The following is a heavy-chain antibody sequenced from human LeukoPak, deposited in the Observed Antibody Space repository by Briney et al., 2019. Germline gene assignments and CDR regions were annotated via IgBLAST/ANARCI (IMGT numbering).Heavy chain of an antibody. CDR2: IKSKTDGGTT. D-gene: IGHD2-21*02. CDR1: GFTFSNAW. CDR3: TTNVVVTAINYYYYGMDV. Sequence: KPGGSLRLSCAASGFTFSNAWMSWVRQAPGKGVEWVGRIKSKTDGGTTDYAAPVKGRFTISRDDSKNTLYLQMNSLKTEDTAVYYCTTNVVVTAINYYYYGMDVWGQGTTVTVSS. V-gene: IGHV3-15*01. J-gene: IGHJ6*02.